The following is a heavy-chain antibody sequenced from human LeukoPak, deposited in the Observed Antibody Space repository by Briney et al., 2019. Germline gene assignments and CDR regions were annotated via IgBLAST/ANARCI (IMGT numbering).Heavy chain of an antibody. Sequence: SETLSLTCAVYGGSFSGYYWSWIRQPPGKGLEWIGEINHSGSTNYNPSLKSRVTISVDTSKNQFSLKLSSVTAADTAVYYCARGYYDSSGYQDTKNWFDPWGQGTLVTVSS. J-gene: IGHJ5*02. CDR3: ARGYYDSSGYQDTKNWFDP. CDR2: INHSGST. V-gene: IGHV4-34*01. CDR1: GGSFSGYY. D-gene: IGHD3-22*01.